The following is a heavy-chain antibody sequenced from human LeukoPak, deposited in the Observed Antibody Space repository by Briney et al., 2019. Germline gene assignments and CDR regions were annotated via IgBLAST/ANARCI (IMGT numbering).Heavy chain of an antibody. V-gene: IGHV3-30*02. CDR1: AFTFTNSG. D-gene: IGHD1-7*01. CDR3: AKDTGTKSTWSNWFDP. J-gene: IGHJ5*02. CDR2: IVYDESNK. Sequence: GGSLRLSCAASAFTFTNSGMHWVRQAPGKGLEWVAFIVYDESNKYYADSVKGRFTISRDNSKNTLYLQMNSLRPEDTAVYYCAKDTGTKSTWSNWFDPWGQGTLVSVSS.